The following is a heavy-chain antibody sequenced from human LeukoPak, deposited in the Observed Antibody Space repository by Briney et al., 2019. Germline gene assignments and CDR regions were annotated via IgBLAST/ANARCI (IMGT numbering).Heavy chain of an antibody. CDR1: GFTFGSYA. V-gene: IGHV3-15*06. CDR2: IKSKTDGGTT. J-gene: IGHJ3*02. CDR3: ATDLGSGRRNDAFDI. D-gene: IGHD3-10*01. Sequence: GGSLRLSCAASGFTFGSYAMSWVRQAPGKGLEWVGRIKSKTDGGTTHYAAPVKDRFTVSRDDSKNTLYLQMNSLKTEDTAVYYCATDLGSGRRNDAFDIWGQGTMVTVSS.